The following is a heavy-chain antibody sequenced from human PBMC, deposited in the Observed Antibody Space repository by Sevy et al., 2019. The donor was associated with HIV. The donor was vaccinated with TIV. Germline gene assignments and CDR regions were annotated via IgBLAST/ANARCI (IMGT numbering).Heavy chain of an antibody. D-gene: IGHD3-3*01. Sequence: SESLSLTCTVSGGSISSYYWSWIRQPPGKGLEWIGYIYYSGSTNYNPSLKSQVTISVDTSKDQFSLKLSSVTAADTAVYYCPRVQVKTYYDFWSGYVGAFDIWGQGTMVTVSS. J-gene: IGHJ3*02. CDR1: GGSISSYY. V-gene: IGHV4-59*13. CDR3: PRVQVKTYYDFWSGYVGAFDI. CDR2: IYYSGST.